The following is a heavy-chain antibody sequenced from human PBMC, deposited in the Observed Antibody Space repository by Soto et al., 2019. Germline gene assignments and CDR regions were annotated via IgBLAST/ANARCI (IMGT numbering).Heavy chain of an antibody. CDR3: ARGQIVVVVAALYYYYYMDV. D-gene: IGHD2-15*01. J-gene: IGHJ6*03. CDR1: GGSFSGYY. Sequence: QVQLQQWGAGLLKPSETLSLTCAVYGGSFSGYYWSWIRQPPGKGLEWIGEINHSGSTNYNPSLKSRVTISVDTYKNQFSLKLSSVTAADTAVYYCARGQIVVVVAALYYYYYMDVWGKGTTVTVSS. V-gene: IGHV4-34*01. CDR2: INHSGST.